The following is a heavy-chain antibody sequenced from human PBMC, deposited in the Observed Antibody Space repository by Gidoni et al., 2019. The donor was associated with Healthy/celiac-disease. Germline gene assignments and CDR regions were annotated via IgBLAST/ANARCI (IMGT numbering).Heavy chain of an antibody. D-gene: IGHD5-12*01. J-gene: IGHJ4*02. V-gene: IGHV3-21*01. CDR3: ATLRMATYILDY. CDR1: GFTFSSYS. CDR2: ISSSSSYI. Sequence: EVQLVESGGGLVKPGGSLSLYCAASGFTFSSYSMNWVRQAPGKGLEWVSSISSSSSYIYYADSVKGRFTISRDNAKNSLYLQMNSLRAEDTAVYYCATLRMATYILDYWGQGTLVTVSS.